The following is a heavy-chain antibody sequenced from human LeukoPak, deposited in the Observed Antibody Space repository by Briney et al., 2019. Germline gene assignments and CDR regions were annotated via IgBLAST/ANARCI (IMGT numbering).Heavy chain of an antibody. J-gene: IGHJ4*02. CDR3: ASLHRTEVVVTAPAYFDY. CDR1: GGSISSGGYY. V-gene: IGHV4-30-2*01. Sequence: SETLSLTCTVSGGSISSGGYYWSWIRQPPGKGLEWIGYIYHSGSTYYNPSLKSRVTISVDRSKKQFSLKLNSVTAADTAVYYCASLHRTEVVVTAPAYFDYWGQGTLVTVSS. D-gene: IGHD2-21*02. CDR2: IYHSGST.